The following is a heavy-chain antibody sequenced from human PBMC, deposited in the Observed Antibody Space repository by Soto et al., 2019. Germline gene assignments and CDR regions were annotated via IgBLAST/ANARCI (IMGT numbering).Heavy chain of an antibody. D-gene: IGHD6-19*01. CDR2: IWYDGSNK. V-gene: IGHV3-33*01. J-gene: IGHJ4*02. CDR1: GFTFSSYG. Sequence: QVQLVESGGGVVQPGRSLRLSCAASGFTFSSYGMHWVRQAPGKGLEWVAVIWYDGSNKYYADSVKGRFTISRDNSKNALYLQMNSLRAEDTAVYYCARDQYSDGWYRVFDYWGQGTLVTVSS. CDR3: ARDQYSDGWYRVFDY.